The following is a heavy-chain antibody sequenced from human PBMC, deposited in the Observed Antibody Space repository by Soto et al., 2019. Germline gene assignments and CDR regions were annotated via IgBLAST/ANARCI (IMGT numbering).Heavy chain of an antibody. Sequence: SETLSLTCAVYGGSFSGYYWSWIRQPPGKGLEWIGEINHSGSTNYNPSLKSRVTISVDTSKNQFSLKLNSVTAADTAVYYCARSPYYDFWGGYYASYYYYGMDVWGQGTTVTVSS. V-gene: IGHV4-34*01. CDR3: ARSPYYDFWGGYYASYYYYGMDV. D-gene: IGHD3-3*01. J-gene: IGHJ6*02. CDR2: INHSGST. CDR1: GGSFSGYY.